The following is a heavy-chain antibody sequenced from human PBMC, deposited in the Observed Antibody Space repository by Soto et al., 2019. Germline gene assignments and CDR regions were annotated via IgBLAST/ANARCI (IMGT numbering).Heavy chain of an antibody. CDR2: INHSGST. CDR3: ARERRYLYYDSSGYRALLRSHYYYGMDV. CDR1: GGSFSGYY. V-gene: IGHV4-34*01. D-gene: IGHD3-22*01. Sequence: SETLSLTCAVCGGSFSGYYWSWIRQPPGKGLEWIGEINHSGSTNYNPSLKSRVTISVDTSKNQFSLKLSSVTAADTAVYYCARERRYLYYDSSGYRALLRSHYYYGMDVWGQGTTVTVSS. J-gene: IGHJ6*02.